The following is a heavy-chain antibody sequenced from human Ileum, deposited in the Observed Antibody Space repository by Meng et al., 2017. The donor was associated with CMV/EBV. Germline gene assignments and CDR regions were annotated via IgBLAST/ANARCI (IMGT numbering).Heavy chain of an antibody. J-gene: IGHJ4*02. Sequence: GESLKISCAASGFTFSNAWMSWVRQAPGKGLEWVGRIKSKTDGGTTDYVAPVKGRFSNSRDDSQNTLYLQMNSLQTEDTAVYYCSRPYGNYKGIGWGQGTLVTVSS. D-gene: IGHD1-7*01. CDR3: SRPYGNYKGIG. CDR2: IKSKTDGGTT. CDR1: GFTFSNAW. V-gene: IGHV3-15*01.